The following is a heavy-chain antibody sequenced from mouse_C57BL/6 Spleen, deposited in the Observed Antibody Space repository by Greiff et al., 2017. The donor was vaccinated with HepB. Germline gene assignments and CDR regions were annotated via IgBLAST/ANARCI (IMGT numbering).Heavy chain of an antibody. V-gene: IGHV1-82*01. CDR1: GYAFSSSW. CDR3: ARSSNSYAMDY. D-gene: IGHD2-5*01. J-gene: IGHJ4*01. Sequence: QVQLQQSGPELVKPGASVKISCKASGYAFSSSWMNWVKQRPGKGLEWIGRIYPGDGDTNYNGKFKGKATLTADKSSSTAYMQLSSLTSEDSAVYFCARSSNSYAMDYWGQGTSVTVSS. CDR2: IYPGDGDT.